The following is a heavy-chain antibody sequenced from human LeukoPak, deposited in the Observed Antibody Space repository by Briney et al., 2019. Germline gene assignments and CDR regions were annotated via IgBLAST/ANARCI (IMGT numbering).Heavy chain of an antibody. D-gene: IGHD3-10*01. CDR1: GFTFSSYA. CDR2: ISYDGSNK. J-gene: IGHJ4*02. V-gene: IGHV3-30-3*01. Sequence: GGSLRLSCAASGFTFSSYAMHWVRQAPGKGLGWVAVISYDGSNKYYADSVKGRFTISRDNSKNTLYLQMNSLRAEDTAVYYCARDMAEDYGSGSYLFDYWGQGTLVTVSS. CDR3: ARDMAEDYGSGSYLFDY.